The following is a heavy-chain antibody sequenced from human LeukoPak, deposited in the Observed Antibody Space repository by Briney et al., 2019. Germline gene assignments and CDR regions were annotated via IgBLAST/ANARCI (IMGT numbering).Heavy chain of an antibody. J-gene: IGHJ4*02. CDR2: IYYSGNT. D-gene: IGHD3-3*01. Sequence: SETLSLTCTVSRPPLSTYHWTWIRHPPGKGLEWIGNIYYSGNTNYNPTLRGRVSISSDTSKNQFSLKLNSVTAADTAVYFCAREEWATFLDWAVGTLVTVSS. V-gene: IGHV4-59*01. CDR1: RPPLSTYH. CDR3: AREEWATFLD.